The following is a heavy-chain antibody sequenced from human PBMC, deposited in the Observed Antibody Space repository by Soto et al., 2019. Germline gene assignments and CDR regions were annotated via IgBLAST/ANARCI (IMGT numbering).Heavy chain of an antibody. CDR1: GGSVINGIYY. D-gene: IGHD2-8*01. CDR3: ARYCNNSDCRHLYYFDY. V-gene: IGHV4-61*01. CDR2: VCFTGTT. J-gene: IGHJ4*02. Sequence: SDTRSLTCTAPGGSVINGIYYWSCIRRPRRPGLVWSGNVCFTGTTIFNPSLKSRVSMSVDTYKDQFFLKLTSVTAADTAVYYCARYCNNSDCRHLYYFDYWGLGTLVTVS.